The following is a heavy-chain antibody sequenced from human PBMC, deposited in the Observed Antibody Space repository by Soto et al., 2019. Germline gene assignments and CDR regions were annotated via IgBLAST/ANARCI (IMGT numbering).Heavy chain of an antibody. CDR3: ARVPDSSLGTMDV. CDR2: MFPGDSDT. D-gene: IGHD6-19*01. Sequence: PXESLTISCKGSGYSFTTYWIGLVRQLPGQGLEWMGVMFPGDSDTRYSPSFQGQVTMSADPSTNTAYLEWSSLKAADSAMYYCARVPDSSLGTMDVWGQGTTVTVSS. J-gene: IGHJ6*02. V-gene: IGHV5-51*01. CDR1: GYSFTTYW.